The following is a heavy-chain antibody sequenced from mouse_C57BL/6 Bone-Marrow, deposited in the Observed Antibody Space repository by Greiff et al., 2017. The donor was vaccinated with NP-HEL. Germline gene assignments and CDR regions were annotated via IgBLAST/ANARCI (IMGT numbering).Heavy chain of an antibody. J-gene: IGHJ4*01. V-gene: IGHV14-4*01. D-gene: IGHD1-1*01. Sequence: EVQLQESGAELVRPGASVKLSCTASGFNIKDDYMHWVKQRPEKGLEWIGWIDPENGDTEYASKFQGKATITAETSSNTAYLQLSSLTSEDTAVYYCTTFLRDYAMDYWGQGTSVTVSS. CDR3: TTFLRDYAMDY. CDR1: GFNIKDDY. CDR2: IDPENGDT.